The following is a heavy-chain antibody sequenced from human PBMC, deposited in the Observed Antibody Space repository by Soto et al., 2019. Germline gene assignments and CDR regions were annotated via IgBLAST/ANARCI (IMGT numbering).Heavy chain of an antibody. J-gene: IGHJ6*02. V-gene: IGHV3-7*03. Sequence: SLRLSCAASGFTFSSYCMSWVRQAPGKGLEWVANIKQDGVEKYYVDSVKGRFTISRDNAKNSLYLQMNSLRAEDTAVYYCARDFPEGDSYGFHVYYYYGMDVWGQGTTVTVSS. D-gene: IGHD5-18*01. CDR1: GFTFSSYC. CDR2: IKQDGVEK. CDR3: ARDFPEGDSYGFHVYYYYGMDV.